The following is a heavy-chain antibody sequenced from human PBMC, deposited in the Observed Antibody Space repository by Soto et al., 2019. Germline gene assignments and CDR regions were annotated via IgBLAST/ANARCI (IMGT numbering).Heavy chain of an antibody. CDR1: GFTFSSYW. CDR2: INSDGSST. J-gene: IGHJ4*02. CDR3: ARAGPHYYGSGSYYPY. D-gene: IGHD3-10*01. Sequence: EVQLVESGGGLVQPGGSLRLSCAASGFTFSSYWMHWVRQAPGKGLVWVSRINSDGSSTSYADSMKGRFTISRDNAKNTLYLQMNSLRAEDTAVYYCARAGPHYYGSGSYYPYWGQGTLVTVSS. V-gene: IGHV3-74*01.